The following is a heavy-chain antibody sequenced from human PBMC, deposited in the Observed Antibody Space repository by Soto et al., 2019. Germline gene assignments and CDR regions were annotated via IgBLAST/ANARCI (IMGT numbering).Heavy chain of an antibody. CDR1: GYTFTSYG. CDR2: INPNSGGT. Sequence: ASVKVSCKASGYTFTSYGISWVRQAPGQGLEWMGWINPNSGGTNYAQKFQGWVTMTRDTSISTAYMELSRLRSDDTAVYYCARAPTPEDAFDIWGQGTMVTVSS. V-gene: IGHV1-2*04. CDR3: ARAPTPEDAFDI. J-gene: IGHJ3*02.